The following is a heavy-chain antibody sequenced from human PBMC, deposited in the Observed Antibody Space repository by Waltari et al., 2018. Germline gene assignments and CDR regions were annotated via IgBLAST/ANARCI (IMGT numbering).Heavy chain of an antibody. D-gene: IGHD2-15*01. CDR1: GFTFSGSV. Sequence: EVQLVESGGDLVQPGGSLRLYCEAHGFTFSGSVLLWFRQASGKGLEWVGRITSKTNSYATAYAASVKDRFTISRDESKNTVYLQMNSLKTEDTALYYCWSLYCSGGSCYDYWGQGTLVTVYS. CDR2: ITSKTNSYAT. J-gene: IGHJ4*02. V-gene: IGHV3-73*01. CDR3: WSLYCSGGSCYDY.